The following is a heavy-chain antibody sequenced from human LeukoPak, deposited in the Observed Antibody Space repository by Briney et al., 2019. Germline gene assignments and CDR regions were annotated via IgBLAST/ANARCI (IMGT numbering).Heavy chain of an antibody. CDR2: IWYDGSNK. D-gene: IGHD3-10*01. CDR1: GFTFSTYG. Sequence: GGSLRLSCAASGFTFSTYGMHWVRQAPGKGLEWVAAIWYDGSNKYYADSVKGRFTISRDNSKNMLYPQMNSLRGEDTAVYYCARERESVCDYWGQGTLVTVSS. CDR3: ARERESVCDY. J-gene: IGHJ4*02. V-gene: IGHV3-33*01.